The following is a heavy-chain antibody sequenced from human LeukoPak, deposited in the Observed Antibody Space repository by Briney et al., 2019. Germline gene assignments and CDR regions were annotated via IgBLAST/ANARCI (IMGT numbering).Heavy chain of an antibody. CDR1: GDSINKYF. J-gene: IGHJ4*02. CDR2: ISHTGET. V-gene: IGHV4-59*01. CDR3: ARPGPENLNWRYYIDF. Sequence: SETLSLTCTVSGDSINKYFWSWLRQSPGKGLEWIGYISHTGETNYNPSLKSRVTISLDKSNNQFSLRLSSVTAADTAVYYCARPGPENLNWRYYIDFWGRGILVTVSP. D-gene: IGHD1-1*01.